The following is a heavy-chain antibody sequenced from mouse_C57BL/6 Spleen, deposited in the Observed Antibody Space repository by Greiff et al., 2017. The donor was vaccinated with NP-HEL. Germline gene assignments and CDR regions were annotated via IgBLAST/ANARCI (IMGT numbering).Heavy chain of an antibody. CDR3: ARGELGRGAMDY. D-gene: IGHD4-1*01. Sequence: QVQLKQPGAELVRPGSSVKLSCKASGYTFTSYWMHWVKQRPIQGLEWIGNIDPSDSETHYNQKFKDKATLTVDKSSSTAYMQLSSLTSEDSAVYYCARGELGRGAMDYWGQGTSVTVSS. V-gene: IGHV1-52*01. J-gene: IGHJ4*01. CDR1: GYTFTSYW. CDR2: IDPSDSET.